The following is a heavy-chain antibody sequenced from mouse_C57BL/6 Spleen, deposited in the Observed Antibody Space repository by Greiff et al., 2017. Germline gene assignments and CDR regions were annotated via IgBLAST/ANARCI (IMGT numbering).Heavy chain of an antibody. D-gene: IGHD1-1*01. J-gene: IGHJ1*03. Sequence: VQGVESGAELMKPGASVKLSCKATGYTFTGYWIEWVKQRPGHGLEWIGEILPGSGSTNYNEKFKGKATFTADTSSNTAYMQLSSLTTEDSAIYYCARWATMDYGSSYWYFDVWGTGTTVTVSS. V-gene: IGHV1-9*01. CDR2: ILPGSGST. CDR3: ARWATMDYGSSYWYFDV. CDR1: GYTFTGYW.